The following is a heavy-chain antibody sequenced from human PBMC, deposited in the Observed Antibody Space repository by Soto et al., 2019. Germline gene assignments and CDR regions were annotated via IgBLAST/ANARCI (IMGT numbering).Heavy chain of an antibody. Sequence: LETLSLTWTVAGGSISSYYGSWIRQPPGKGLEWIGYIYYSGSTNYNPSLKSRVTISVDTSKNQFSLKLSSVTAADTAVYYCARAPKVDYGDSYYFDYWGQGTLVTVSS. CDR3: ARAPKVDYGDSYYFDY. J-gene: IGHJ4*02. CDR1: GGSISSYY. V-gene: IGHV4-59*01. D-gene: IGHD4-17*01. CDR2: IYYSGST.